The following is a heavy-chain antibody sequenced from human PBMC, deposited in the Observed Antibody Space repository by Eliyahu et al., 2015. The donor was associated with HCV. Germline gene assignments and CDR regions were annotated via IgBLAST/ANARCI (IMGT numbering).Heavy chain of an antibody. V-gene: IGHV3-23*01. J-gene: IGHJ4*02. CDR2: ISGSGGST. D-gene: IGHD3-22*01. Sequence: EVQLLESGGGLEQPGGSLRLSCAASGFTLSNYAMXWVRPGPGEGGGGVSAISGSGGSTFYADSVKGRFTISRDNSKNTLYLQMNSLRAEDTAVYYCAKGTGGYSYSDFDYWGQGTLVTVSS. CDR1: GFTLSNYA. CDR3: AKGTGGYSYSDFDY.